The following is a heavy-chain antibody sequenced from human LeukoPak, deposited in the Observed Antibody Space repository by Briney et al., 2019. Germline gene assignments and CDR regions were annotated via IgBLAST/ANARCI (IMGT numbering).Heavy chain of an antibody. CDR2: IAHDGVNK. J-gene: IGHJ5*02. CDR3: ARDWGASGWYNWFDP. CDR1: GFTLSSYG. D-gene: IGHD6-19*01. V-gene: IGHV3-30*03. Sequence: PGGSLRLSCATSGFTLSSYGMHWVRQAPGKGLDWVAIIAHDGVNKYYTDSVKGRFTISRDNSGNTLFLQMNSLGPEDTAVYYCARDWGASGWYNWFDPWGQGTLVTVSS.